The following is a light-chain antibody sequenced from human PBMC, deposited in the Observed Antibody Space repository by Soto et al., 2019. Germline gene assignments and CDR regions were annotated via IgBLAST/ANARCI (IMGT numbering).Light chain of an antibody. J-gene: IGKJ5*01. CDR1: QSGSSN. Sequence: EIVMTQSPATLSVSPGERATLSCRASQSGSSNLAWYQQKTGQAPRLLIYGASTRDTGIPARFSGSGSGTEFTLTISRLQSEDFAVYYCQQYNNWPQTFGQGTRLEIK. V-gene: IGKV3-15*01. CDR3: QQYNNWPQT. CDR2: GAS.